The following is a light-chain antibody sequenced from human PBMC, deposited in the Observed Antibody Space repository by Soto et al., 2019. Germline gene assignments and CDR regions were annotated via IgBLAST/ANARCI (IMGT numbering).Light chain of an antibody. CDR2: GDS. CDR1: SSNIGAGYN. V-gene: IGLV1-40*01. CDR3: PSYDSRLSGWL. J-gene: IGLJ3*02. Sequence: QSVLTQPPSVSGAPGQRVTISCTGSSSNIGAGYNVHWYQQVPGTAPKLLIYGDSNRPSGVPDRFSGSKSGTSASLAITGLQAEDEADYYCPSYDSRLSGWLFGGGTKLTVL.